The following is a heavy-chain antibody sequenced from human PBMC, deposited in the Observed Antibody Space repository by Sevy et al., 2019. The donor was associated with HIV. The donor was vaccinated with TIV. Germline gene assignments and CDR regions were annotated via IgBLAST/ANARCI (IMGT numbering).Heavy chain of an antibody. CDR1: GFTFSSYG. J-gene: IGHJ4*02. CDR2: ISYDGSNN. Sequence: GGSLRLSCAASGFTFSSYGMHWVRQAPGKGLEWVAVISYDGSNNYYADSVKGRFTISRDNSKNTLYLQMNSRRAEDTAVYYCAKGGVRYDYIWGSYRPYWGQGTLVTVSS. V-gene: IGHV3-30*18. D-gene: IGHD3-16*02. CDR3: AKGGVRYDYIWGSYRPY.